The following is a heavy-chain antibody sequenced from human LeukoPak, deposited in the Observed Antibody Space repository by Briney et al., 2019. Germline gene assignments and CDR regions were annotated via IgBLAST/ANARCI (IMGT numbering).Heavy chain of an antibody. CDR2: IYHSGST. V-gene: IGHV4-30-2*01. Sequence: SQTLSLTCAVSGGSISSGGYSWSWIRQPPGKGLEWNGYIYHSGSTYYNPSLKSRVTISVDRSKNQFSLKLSSVTAADTAVYYCARVVTAAGIRWFDPWGQGTLVTVSS. CDR1: GGSISSGGYS. D-gene: IGHD6-13*01. J-gene: IGHJ5*02. CDR3: ARVVTAAGIRWFDP.